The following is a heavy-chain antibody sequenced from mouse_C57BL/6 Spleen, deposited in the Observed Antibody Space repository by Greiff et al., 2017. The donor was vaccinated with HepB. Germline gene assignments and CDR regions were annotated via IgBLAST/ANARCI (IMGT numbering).Heavy chain of an antibody. Sequence: QVQLQQSGPELVKPGASVKISCKASGYAFSSSWMNWVKQRPGKGLEWIGRIYPGDGDTNYNGKFKGKATLTADKSSSTAYMQLSSLTSEDSAVYFCARSGFIEGFDYWGQGTTLTVSS. J-gene: IGHJ2*01. V-gene: IGHV1-82*01. CDR3: ARSGFIEGFDY. D-gene: IGHD1-1*01. CDR2: IYPGDGDT. CDR1: GYAFSSSW.